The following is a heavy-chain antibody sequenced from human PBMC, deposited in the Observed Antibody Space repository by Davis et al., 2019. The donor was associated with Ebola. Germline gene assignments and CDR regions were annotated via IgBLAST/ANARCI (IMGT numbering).Heavy chain of an antibody. D-gene: IGHD2/OR15-2a*01. CDR1: GFTFSSYA. V-gene: IGHV3-30-3*01. CDR3: AKGGARYFYYYYGMDV. CDR2: ISYDGSNK. J-gene: IGHJ6*02. Sequence: GESLKISCAASGFTFSSYAMHWVRQASGKGLEWVAVISYDGSNKYYADSVKGRFTISRDNSKNTLYLQMNSLRADDTALYYCAKGGARYFYYYYGMDVWGQGTTVTVSS.